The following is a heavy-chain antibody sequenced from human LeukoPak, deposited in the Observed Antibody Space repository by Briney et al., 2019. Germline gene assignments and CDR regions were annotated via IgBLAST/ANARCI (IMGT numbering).Heavy chain of an antibody. CDR3: ARGHLRFLEWLSPSYGMDV. V-gene: IGHV3-13*01. J-gene: IGHJ6*02. D-gene: IGHD3-3*01. CDR1: GFTFSSYD. CDR2: IGTAGDT. Sequence: GGSLRLFCAASGFTFSSYDMHWVRQASGKGLEWVSAIGTAGDTYYPGSVKGRFTISRENAKNSLYLQMNSLRAGDTAVYYCARGHLRFLEWLSPSYGMDVRGQGTTVTVSS.